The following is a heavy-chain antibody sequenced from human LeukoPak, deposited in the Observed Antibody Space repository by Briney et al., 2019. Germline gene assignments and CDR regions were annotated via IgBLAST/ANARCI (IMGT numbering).Heavy chain of an antibody. J-gene: IGHJ4*02. CDR1: GFAFSDYY. CDR2: ISSSGSTM. D-gene: IGHD3-10*01. V-gene: IGHV3-11*01. CDR3: ASEWFGEFLDS. Sequence: GGSLRLSCAASGFAFSDYYMNWIRQAPGKGLEWVSYISSSGSTMFYADSVKGRFTISRDNAKNSLYLQMNSLRAEDTAVYYCASEWFGEFLDSWGQGTLVTVSS.